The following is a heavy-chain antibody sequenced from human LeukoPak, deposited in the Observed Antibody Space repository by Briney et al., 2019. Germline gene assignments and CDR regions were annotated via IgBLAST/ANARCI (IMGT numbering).Heavy chain of an antibody. J-gene: IGHJ3*02. D-gene: IGHD3-3*01. CDR1: GYTFTGYY. CDR3: ARIPHKYDFSPREPGAFDI. CDR2: INPNSGGT. V-gene: IGHV1-2*02. Sequence: GASVKVSCKASGYTFTGYYMHWVRQAPGQGLEWMGWINPNSGGTNYAQKFQGRVTMTRDTSISTAYMELSRLRSDDTAVYYCARIPHKYDFSPREPGAFDIWGQGTMVTVSS.